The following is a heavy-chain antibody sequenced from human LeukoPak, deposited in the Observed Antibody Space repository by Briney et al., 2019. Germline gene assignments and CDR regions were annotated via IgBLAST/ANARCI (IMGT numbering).Heavy chain of an antibody. CDR3: ARGGPYYDSSGYEY. J-gene: IGHJ4*02. Sequence: ASVKVSCKASGYTFTDYYMHWVRQAPGHGLEWMGRINPNSGGTNYAQKFQGRVTMTRDTSISTAYMELSRMRSDDTAVYYCARGGPYYDSSGYEYWGQGTLVTVSS. CDR1: GYTFTDYY. D-gene: IGHD3-22*01. CDR2: INPNSGGT. V-gene: IGHV1-2*06.